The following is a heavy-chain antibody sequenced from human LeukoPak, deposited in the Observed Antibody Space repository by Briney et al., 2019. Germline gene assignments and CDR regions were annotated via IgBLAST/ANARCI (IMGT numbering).Heavy chain of an antibody. D-gene: IGHD5-24*01. CDR1: GFTFSSYA. V-gene: IGHV3-30-3*01. CDR3: ARDGKATNDY. CDR2: ISYDGSNK. J-gene: IGHJ4*02. Sequence: GSLRLSCAASGFTFSSYAMHWVRQAPGKGLEWVAVISYDGSNKYYADSVKGRFTISRDNSKNTLYLQMGSLRPEDTAVYYCARDGKATNDYWGQGTLVAVSS.